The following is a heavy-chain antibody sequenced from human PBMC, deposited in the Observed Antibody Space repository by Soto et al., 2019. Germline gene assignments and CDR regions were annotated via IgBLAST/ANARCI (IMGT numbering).Heavy chain of an antibody. J-gene: IGHJ6*02. CDR1: GGSISSGGYY. Sequence: QVQLQESGPGLVKPSQTLSLTCTVSGGSISSGGYYWSWIRQHPGKGLEWIGYIYYSGSTYYNPSLKSRVTXPXXXSXXQFSLKLSSVTAADTAVYYCARDLQYSRHFYGMDVWSQGTTVTVSS. D-gene: IGHD6-13*01. CDR3: ARDLQYSRHFYGMDV. V-gene: IGHV4-31*03. CDR2: IYYSGST.